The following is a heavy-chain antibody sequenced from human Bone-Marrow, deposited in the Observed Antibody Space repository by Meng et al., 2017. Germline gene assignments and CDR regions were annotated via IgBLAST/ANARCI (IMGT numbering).Heavy chain of an antibody. Sequence: EVQLLESGGGLVQAGGSLRLSCAASGFTFSTSAMSWVRQAPGKGLEWVSAISTSGGNTYYADSVRGRFTISRDNSKNTLYLQMSSLRAEDTAVYFCAKDSHGVAAPDYWGQGTLVTVSS. J-gene: IGHJ4*02. CDR2: ISTSGGNT. D-gene: IGHD2-8*01. CDR1: GFTFSTSA. V-gene: IGHV3-23*01. CDR3: AKDSHGVAAPDY.